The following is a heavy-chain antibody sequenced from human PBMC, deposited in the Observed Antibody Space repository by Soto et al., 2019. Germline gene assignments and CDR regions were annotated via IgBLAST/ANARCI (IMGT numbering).Heavy chain of an antibody. CDR2: IVVGSGNT. Sequence: ASVKVSCKASGFTFTSSAVQWVRQARGQRLEWIGWIVVGSGNTNYAQKFQERVTITRDMSTSTAYMELSSLRSEDTAVYYCAACTYDFWSGYCKPPPPGYYFDYWGQGTLVTVSS. CDR1: GFTFTSSA. J-gene: IGHJ4*02. V-gene: IGHV1-58*01. D-gene: IGHD3-3*01. CDR3: AACTYDFWSGYCKPPPPGYYFDY.